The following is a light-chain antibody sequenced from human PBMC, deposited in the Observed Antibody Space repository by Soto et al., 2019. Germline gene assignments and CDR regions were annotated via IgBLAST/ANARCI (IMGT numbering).Light chain of an antibody. CDR2: GAS. V-gene: IGKV3-15*01. J-gene: IGKJ1*01. CDR1: QSVSSN. CDR3: QQYNNWSRT. Sequence: EIVMTQSPAPLSVSPGERATLSCRASQSVSSNLAWYQQKPGQAPRLLIYGASTRATGIPARFSGSGSGTEFTLTISSLQSEDFAVYYCQQYNNWSRTFGQGTKV.